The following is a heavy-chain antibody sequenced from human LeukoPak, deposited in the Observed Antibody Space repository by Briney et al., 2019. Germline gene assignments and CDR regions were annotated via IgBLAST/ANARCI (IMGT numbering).Heavy chain of an antibody. Sequence: PSETLSLTCTVSGGSISSGGYYWSWIRQHPGKGLERIGYIYYSGSTYYNPSLKSRVTISVDTSKNQFSLKLSSVTAADTAVYYCASNGEMATTSYYYYYGMDVWGQGTTVTVSS. J-gene: IGHJ6*02. CDR1: GGSISSGGYY. V-gene: IGHV4-31*03. D-gene: IGHD5-24*01. CDR2: IYYSGST. CDR3: ASNGEMATTSYYYYYGMDV.